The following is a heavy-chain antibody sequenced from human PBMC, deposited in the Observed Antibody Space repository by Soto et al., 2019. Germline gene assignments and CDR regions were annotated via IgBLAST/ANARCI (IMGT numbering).Heavy chain of an antibody. CDR2: INAGNGNT. Sequence: GASVKVSCKASGYTFTSYAMHWVRQAPGQRLEWMGWINAGNGNTKYSQKFQGRVTITRDTSASTAYMELSSLRSEDTAVYYCARISITMVRGDDYYFDYWGQGTLVTGSS. CDR3: ARISITMVRGDDYYFDY. CDR1: GYTFTSYA. D-gene: IGHD3-10*01. J-gene: IGHJ4*02. V-gene: IGHV1-3*01.